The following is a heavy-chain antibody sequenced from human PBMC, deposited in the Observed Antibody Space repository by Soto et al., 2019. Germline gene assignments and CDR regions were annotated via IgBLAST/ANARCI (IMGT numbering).Heavy chain of an antibody. D-gene: IGHD5-12*01. CDR1: GGTFSSYT. Sequence: GASVKVSCKASGGTFSSYTISWVRQAPGQGLEWMGRIIPILGIANYAQKFQGRVTITADKSTSTAYMELSSLRSEDTAVYYCAISSLEWLRVRRVSYMDVWGKGTTVTVSS. CDR3: AISSLEWLRVRRVSYMDV. J-gene: IGHJ6*03. V-gene: IGHV1-69*02. CDR2: IIPILGIA.